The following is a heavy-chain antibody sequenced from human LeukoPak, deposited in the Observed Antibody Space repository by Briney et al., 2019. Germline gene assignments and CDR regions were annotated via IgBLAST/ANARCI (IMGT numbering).Heavy chain of an antibody. CDR2: ISSSSSTI. V-gene: IGHV3-11*04. Sequence: GGSLRLSCAASGFTFSDYYMSWIRQAPGKGLEWVSYISSSSSTIYYADSVKGRFTISRDNAKNSLYLQMNSLRAEDTAVYYCARVPAADAPYYYMDVWGKGTTVTVSS. J-gene: IGHJ6*03. CDR1: GFTFSDYY. CDR3: ARVPAADAPYYYMDV. D-gene: IGHD2-2*01.